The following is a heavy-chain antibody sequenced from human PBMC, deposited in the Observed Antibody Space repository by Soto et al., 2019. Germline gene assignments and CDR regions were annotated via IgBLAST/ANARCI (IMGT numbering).Heavy chain of an antibody. CDR3: AGPTVEGL. D-gene: IGHD4-17*01. CDR2: IYSGGST. J-gene: IGHJ4*02. Sequence: GGSLRLSCAASGFTVSSNYMSWVRQAPGKGLEWVSAIYSGGSTYYEDTVKGRFTISRDNSKNTMYLQMSSLRAEDTAVYYCAGPTVEGLWGQGTLVTVSS. V-gene: IGHV3-66*01. CDR1: GFTVSSNY.